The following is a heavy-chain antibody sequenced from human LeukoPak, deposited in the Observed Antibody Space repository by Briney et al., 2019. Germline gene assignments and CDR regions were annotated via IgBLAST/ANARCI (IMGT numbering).Heavy chain of an antibody. CDR2: VYYSGST. Sequence: SETLSLTCTVSGGSISSSIYYWGWIRQPPGKGLEWIGNVYYSGSTYYNPSLKSRVTISVDTSKNHFSLKLSSVTAADTAVYYCARNRDGYNSFDYWGQGTLVTVSS. CDR1: GGSISSSIYY. V-gene: IGHV4-39*07. CDR3: ARNRDGYNSFDY. J-gene: IGHJ4*02. D-gene: IGHD5-24*01.